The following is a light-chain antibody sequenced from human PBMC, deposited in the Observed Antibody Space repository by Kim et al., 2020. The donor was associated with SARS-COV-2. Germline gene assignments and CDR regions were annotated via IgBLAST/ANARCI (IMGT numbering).Light chain of an antibody. CDR1: QGIGSD. J-gene: IGKJ2*01. CDR2: VAS. V-gene: IGKV1-9*01. Sequence: SAIVGDRVPITCRASQGIGSDLAWYQQKPGKAPNLLIYVASTLQSGVPSRFSGSGSGTDFSLTISSLQPEDFATYYCQQVKSSPYTFGQGTKLEI. CDR3: QQVKSSPYT.